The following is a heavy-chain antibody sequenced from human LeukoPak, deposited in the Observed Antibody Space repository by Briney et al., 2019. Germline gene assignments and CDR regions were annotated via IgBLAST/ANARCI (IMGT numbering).Heavy chain of an antibody. J-gene: IGHJ5*02. CDR1: GGTFSSYA. D-gene: IGHD3-9*01. CDR3: ARSNYDILTGYHYNWFDP. V-gene: IGHV1-18*01. CDR2: ISAYNGNT. Sequence: ASVKVSCKASGGTFSSYAISWVRQAPGQGLEWMGWISAYNGNTNYAQKLQGRVTMTTDTSTSTAYMELRSLRSDDTAVYYCARSNYDILTGYHYNWFDPWGQGTLVTVSS.